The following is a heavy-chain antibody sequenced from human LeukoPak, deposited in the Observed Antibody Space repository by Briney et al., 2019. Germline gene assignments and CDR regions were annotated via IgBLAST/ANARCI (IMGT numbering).Heavy chain of an antibody. J-gene: IGHJ1*01. Sequence: GGSLRLSCAASGFTFSSYWMHWVRQAPGKGLVWVSRIKSDGSTSYADSVKGRFTISRDNAKNTLSLQMNSLRAEDTGVYYCARAPSEIGGYYPEYFRHWGQGTLVTVSS. CDR1: GFTFSSYW. CDR2: IKSDGST. V-gene: IGHV3-74*01. CDR3: ARAPSEIGGYYPEYFRH. D-gene: IGHD3-22*01.